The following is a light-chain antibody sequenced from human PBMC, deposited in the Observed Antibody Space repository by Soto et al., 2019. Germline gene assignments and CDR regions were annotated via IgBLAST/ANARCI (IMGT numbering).Light chain of an antibody. V-gene: IGKV1-5*01. Sequence: DTQMTQSPSIVSASVGDRVTITCRASQNIRNWLAWYQQKPGKAPKVLIYGASNLESGVPSRFSGSGSGTDFTLTISSLQPDDFATYYCQQYDGHFGQGTKVEIK. CDR3: QQYDGH. J-gene: IGKJ2*01. CDR2: GAS. CDR1: QNIRNW.